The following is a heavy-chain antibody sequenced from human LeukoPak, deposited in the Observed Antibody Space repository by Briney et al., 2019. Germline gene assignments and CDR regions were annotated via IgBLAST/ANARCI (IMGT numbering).Heavy chain of an antibody. Sequence: ASVKVSCKASGYTFTSYDINWVRQATGQGLEWMGWVDPNSGNTGYEQKFQGRVTVTRNTSIRTAYMELSSLRSEDTAVYYCARVRGRGAFDIWGQGTVVTVSS. D-gene: IGHD1-26*01. V-gene: IGHV1-8*01. J-gene: IGHJ3*02. CDR2: VDPNSGNT. CDR3: ARVRGRGAFDI. CDR1: GYTFTSYD.